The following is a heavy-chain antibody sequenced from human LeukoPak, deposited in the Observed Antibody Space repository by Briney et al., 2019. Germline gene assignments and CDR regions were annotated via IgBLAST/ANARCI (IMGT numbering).Heavy chain of an antibody. CDR3: ARGGSGSSFDY. J-gene: IGHJ4*02. CDR1: GGSITNYW. Sequence: SETLSLTCTVSGGSITNYWWSWIRQPAGKGLEWVGRIYSSGSMHYNPSLKSRVSLSVDTYKNHFSLKLTSVTAADTAVYYCARGGSGSSFDYWGQGTLVTVSS. V-gene: IGHV4-4*07. D-gene: IGHD3-10*01. CDR2: IYSSGSM.